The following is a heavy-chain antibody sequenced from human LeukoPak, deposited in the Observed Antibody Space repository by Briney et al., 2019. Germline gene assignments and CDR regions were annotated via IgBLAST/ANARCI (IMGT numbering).Heavy chain of an antibody. CDR3: AKDARDGYNVDY. Sequence: GSLRLSCAASGFTFSAYDLNWVRQAPGKGLEWVAVISYDGSNKYYADSVKGRFTISRDNSKNTLYLQMNSLRAEDTAVYYCAKDARDGYNVDYWGQGTLVTVSS. CDR2: ISYDGSNK. V-gene: IGHV3-30*18. D-gene: IGHD5-24*01. J-gene: IGHJ4*02. CDR1: GFTFSAYD.